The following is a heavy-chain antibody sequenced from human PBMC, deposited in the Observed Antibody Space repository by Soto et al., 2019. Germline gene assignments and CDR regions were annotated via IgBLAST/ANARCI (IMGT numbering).Heavy chain of an antibody. CDR2: ISGSSSTI. Sequence: SGGSLRLSCAASGFTFSSYSMNWVRQAPGKGLEWVSYISGSSSTIYYADSVKGRFTISRDNAKNSLYLQMNSLRAEDTAVYYCARDLSSSSKGGPNWFDPWGQGTLVTVSS. CDR1: GFTFSSYS. V-gene: IGHV3-48*01. CDR3: ARDLSSSSKGGPNWFDP. J-gene: IGHJ5*02. D-gene: IGHD6-6*01.